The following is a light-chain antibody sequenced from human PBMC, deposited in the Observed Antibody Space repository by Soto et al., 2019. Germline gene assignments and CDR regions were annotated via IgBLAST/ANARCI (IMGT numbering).Light chain of an antibody. CDR1: QSLSTTY. Sequence: EIVLTQSPGTLSLSPGERATLSCRASQSLSTTYLGWYQQKPGQAPRLLVYGTSRRATGIPDRFSGSGSGTDFTLTISSLEPEDFAVYYCQHYGSSPPMYTFGQGTKLEIK. CDR2: GTS. V-gene: IGKV3-20*01. CDR3: QHYGSSPPMYT. J-gene: IGKJ2*01.